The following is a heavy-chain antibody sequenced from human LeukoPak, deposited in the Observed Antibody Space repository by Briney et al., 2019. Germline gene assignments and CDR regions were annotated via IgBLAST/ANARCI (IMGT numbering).Heavy chain of an antibody. V-gene: IGHV3-21*01. CDR3: VRERFHGSGAPKFDF. Sequence: GGSLRLSCAASGFTFTNNFMSWVRQVPGKGLEWVSSISRSSTSIDYADSVKGRFTISRDNAMNSMYLQMNSLRVEDTAVYYCVRERFHGSGAPKFDFWGRGTLLTVSS. D-gene: IGHD3-10*01. CDR2: ISRSSTSI. CDR1: GFTFTNNF. J-gene: IGHJ4*02.